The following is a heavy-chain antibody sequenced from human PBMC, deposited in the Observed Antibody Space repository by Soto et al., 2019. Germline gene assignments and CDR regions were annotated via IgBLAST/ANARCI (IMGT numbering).Heavy chain of an antibody. D-gene: IGHD5-18*01. J-gene: IGHJ4*02. CDR3: ARDPGYRYAYN. Sequence: ASVKVSCKASGYTFTSYAMHWVRQAPGQRLEWMGWINAGNGNTKYSQKFQGRVTITRDTSASTAYMELSSLRSEDTAVYYCARDPGYRYAYNWGQATLVNVSS. CDR2: INAGNGNT. V-gene: IGHV1-3*01. CDR1: GYTFTSYA.